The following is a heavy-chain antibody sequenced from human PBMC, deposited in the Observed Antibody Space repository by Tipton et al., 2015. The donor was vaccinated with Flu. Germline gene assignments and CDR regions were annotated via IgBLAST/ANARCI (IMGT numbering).Heavy chain of an antibody. CDR3: ARGPEQWLVNPHYFDY. J-gene: IGHJ4*02. CDR1: GYSISSGYY. D-gene: IGHD6-19*01. Sequence: LRLSCTVSGYSISSGYYWGWIRQSPGKGLEWIGSIYHSGSTYYNPSLKSRVTISVDTSKNQFSLKLSSVTAADTAVYYCARGPEQWLVNPHYFDYWGQGTLVTVSS. V-gene: IGHV4-38-2*02. CDR2: IYHSGST.